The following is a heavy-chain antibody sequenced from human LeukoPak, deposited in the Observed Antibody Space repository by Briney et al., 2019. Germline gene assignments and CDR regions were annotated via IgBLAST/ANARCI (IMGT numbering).Heavy chain of an antibody. CDR2: ISSSSSTI. D-gene: IGHD6-19*01. Sequence: GGSLRLSCAASGFTFSSYSMNWVRQAPGKGLEWVSYISSSSSTIYYADSVKGRFTISRDNAKNSLYLQMNSLRAEDTAVYYCARDRSSYSSGWGDWFDPWGQGTLVTVSS. CDR3: ARDRSSYSSGWGDWFDP. J-gene: IGHJ5*02. V-gene: IGHV3-48*04. CDR1: GFTFSSYS.